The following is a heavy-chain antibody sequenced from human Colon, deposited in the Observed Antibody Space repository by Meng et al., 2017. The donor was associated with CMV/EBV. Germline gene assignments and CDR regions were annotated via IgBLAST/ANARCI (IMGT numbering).Heavy chain of an antibody. CDR3: ARGGADLKWLIFDS. D-gene: IGHD3-3*01. V-gene: IGHV3-48*03. J-gene: IGHJ4*02. Sequence: GESLKISCAASGFTFSSYEMNWVRQAPGKGLEWVSYISSSGSTIYYADSVKGRFTISRDDSKNSVYLQMNSLRPEDSAFYYCARGGADLKWLIFDSWGQGTLVTVSS. CDR2: ISSSGSTI. CDR1: GFTFSSYE.